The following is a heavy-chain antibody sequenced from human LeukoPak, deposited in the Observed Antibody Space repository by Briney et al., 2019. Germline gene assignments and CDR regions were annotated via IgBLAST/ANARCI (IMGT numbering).Heavy chain of an antibody. CDR1: GFTFSSYW. J-gene: IGHJ4*02. CDR2: IKEDGTEK. Sequence: GGSLRLSCAASGFTFSSYWMSWVRQAPGKGLEWVANIKEDGTEKNLVDSVKGRFTISRDNTKNLLFLEMNNLRGDDTAIYYCVRESRPGGAMGLYHNLDYWGQGTLVAVSS. V-gene: IGHV3-7*01. CDR3: VRESRPGGAMGLYHNLDY. D-gene: IGHD1-1*01.